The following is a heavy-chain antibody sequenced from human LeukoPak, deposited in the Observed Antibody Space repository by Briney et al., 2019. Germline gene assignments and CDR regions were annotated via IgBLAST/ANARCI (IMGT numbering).Heavy chain of an antibody. D-gene: IGHD5-18*01. V-gene: IGHV4-34*01. Sequence: SETLSLTCAVYGGYFSGYYWCWIRQPPGKGLEWIGEINHSGSTNYNPSLKSRDTISVDPSKNQFSLKLSSVTAADTAVYYCARDGYSYGYFDYWGQGTLVTVSS. CDR3: ARDGYSYGYFDY. CDR2: INHSGST. J-gene: IGHJ4*02. CDR1: GGYFSGYY.